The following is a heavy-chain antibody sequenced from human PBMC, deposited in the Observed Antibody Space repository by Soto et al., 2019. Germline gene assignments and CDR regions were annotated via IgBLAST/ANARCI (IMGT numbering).Heavy chain of an antibody. D-gene: IGHD2-8*01. Sequence: ASVKVSCKASGYTFTSYGISWVRQAPGQGLEWMGWISAYNGNTNYAQKLQGRVTMTTDTSTSTAYMELRSLRSDDTAVYYCARVASYCTNGVCYRDYYYYGMDVWGQGTTVTVSS. CDR3: ARVASYCTNGVCYRDYYYYGMDV. CDR2: ISAYNGNT. CDR1: GYTFTSYG. J-gene: IGHJ6*02. V-gene: IGHV1-18*01.